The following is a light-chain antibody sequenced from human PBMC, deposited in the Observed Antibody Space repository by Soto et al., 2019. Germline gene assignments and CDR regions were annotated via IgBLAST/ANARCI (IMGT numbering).Light chain of an antibody. CDR3: QQYGGSPRA. CDR2: GAS. V-gene: IGKV3-20*01. J-gene: IGKJ1*01. Sequence: EIVMTQAPATLSVSPGERATLSCRAVQSVSSNLAWCQHKPGQAPRLLIYGASTRATGIPDRFSGTGSGTDFALTISRLETDDSAVYYCQQYGGSPRAFGQGTKVDI. CDR1: QSVSSN.